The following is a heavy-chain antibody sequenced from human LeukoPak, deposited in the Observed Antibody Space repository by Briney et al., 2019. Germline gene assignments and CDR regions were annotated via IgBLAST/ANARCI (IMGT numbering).Heavy chain of an antibody. CDR2: ISAYNGNT. V-gene: IGHV1-18*01. CDR1: GYTFTSYG. CDR3: ARDLTSVVVVAATPGV. Sequence: ASVKVSCTASGYTFTSYGISWVRQAPGQGLEWMGWISAYNGNTNYAQKLQGRVTMTTDTSTSTAYMELRSLRSDDTAVYYCARDLTSVVVVAATPGVWGQGTLVTVSS. J-gene: IGHJ4*02. D-gene: IGHD2-15*01.